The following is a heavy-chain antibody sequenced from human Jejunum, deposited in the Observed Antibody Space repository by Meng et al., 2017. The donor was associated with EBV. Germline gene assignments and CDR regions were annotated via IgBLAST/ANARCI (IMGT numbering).Heavy chain of an antibody. Sequence: QVQKHHGGAGLLKPSETLSLICAVYDGSFSGYYWSWIRQPPGKGLEWIGEISDNEGTKYNPSLKSRVTVSLDTSKNQFSLRLSSVTAADTALYYCARGPDHSKQGYWGQGTLVTVSS. CDR1: DGSFSGYY. V-gene: IGHV4-34*01. D-gene: IGHD1-14*01. J-gene: IGHJ4*02. CDR3: ARGPDHSKQGY. CDR2: ISDNEGT.